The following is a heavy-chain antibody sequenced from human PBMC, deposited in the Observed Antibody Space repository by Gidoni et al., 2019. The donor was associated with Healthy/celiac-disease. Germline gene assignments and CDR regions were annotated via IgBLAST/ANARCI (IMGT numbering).Heavy chain of an antibody. CDR2: IYTSVST. CDR3: ASVSQQLVVDY. D-gene: IGHD6-13*01. Sequence: QVQLQASGPGLVKPSQNLSLTCTVSDGYISSGSYSWSWLRQPAGKGLKWIGRIYTSVSTNYDPSLKSRVTLSVDSSKNPFPLKLSSVTAADTAVYYCASVSQQLVVDYWGQGTLVTVSS. CDR1: DGYISSGSYS. V-gene: IGHV4-61*02. J-gene: IGHJ4*02.